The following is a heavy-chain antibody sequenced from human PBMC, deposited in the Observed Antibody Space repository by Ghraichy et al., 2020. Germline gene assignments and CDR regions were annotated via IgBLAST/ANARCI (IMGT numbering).Heavy chain of an antibody. CDR3: ARHPQSYDFWSGYQLFFDY. J-gene: IGHJ4*02. CDR1: GGSISSSSYY. CDR2: IYYSGST. D-gene: IGHD3-3*01. V-gene: IGHV4-39*01. Sequence: GSLRLSCTVSGGSISSSSYYWGWIRQPPGKGLEWIGSIYYSGSTYYNPSLKSRVTISVDTSKNQFSLKLSSVTAADTAVYYCARHPQSYDFWSGYQLFFDYWGQGTLVTVSS.